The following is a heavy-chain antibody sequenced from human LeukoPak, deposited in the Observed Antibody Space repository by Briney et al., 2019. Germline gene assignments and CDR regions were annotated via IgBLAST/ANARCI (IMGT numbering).Heavy chain of an antibody. D-gene: IGHD5-18*01. V-gene: IGHV4-39*07. Sequence: SETLSLTCTVSGGSISSYYWGWIRQPPGKGLEWIGSIYYSGSTYYNPSLKSRVTISVDTSKNQFSLKLSSVTAADTAVYYCARDRGYGHSDYWGQGTLVTVSS. CDR1: GGSISSYY. CDR2: IYYSGST. CDR3: ARDRGYGHSDY. J-gene: IGHJ4*02.